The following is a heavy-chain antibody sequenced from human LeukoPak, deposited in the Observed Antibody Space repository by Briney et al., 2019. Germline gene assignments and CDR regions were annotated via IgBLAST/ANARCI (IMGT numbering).Heavy chain of an antibody. J-gene: IGHJ4*02. CDR3: ARDSAGSL. CDR2: ISSSSSTI. D-gene: IGHD1-26*01. CDR1: GFSFSSYS. V-gene: IGHV3-48*01. Sequence: GVLRLSCAASGFSFSSYSMSWVRQAPGKGLEWLSYISSSSSTIYYADSVKGRFTVSRDNAEKSLYLQMNTLRVEDTAVYYCARDSAGSLWGQGTLVTVSS.